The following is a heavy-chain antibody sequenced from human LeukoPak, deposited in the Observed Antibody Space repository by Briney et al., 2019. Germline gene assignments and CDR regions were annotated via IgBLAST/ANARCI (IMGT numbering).Heavy chain of an antibody. CDR2: MNPGTANT. CDR3: ARGRAAAD. Sequence: GASVKVSCKASGYTLTYNDINWVRQATGQGVEWMGWMNPGTANTGYSQKFQGRLAMTADTSINTAYMELSGLTSEDTAVYYCARGRAAADWGQGTLVTVSS. V-gene: IGHV1-8*01. CDR1: GYTLTYND. J-gene: IGHJ4*02. D-gene: IGHD2-15*01.